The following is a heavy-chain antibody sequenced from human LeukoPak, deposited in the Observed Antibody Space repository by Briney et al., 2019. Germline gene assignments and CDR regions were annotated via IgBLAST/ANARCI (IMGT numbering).Heavy chain of an antibody. CDR3: ALQPGYCSSASCSHFDF. D-gene: IGHD2-2*01. CDR2: IYPSDSDT. J-gene: IGHJ4*02. Sequence: GESLKISCEGSGYSFTSYWIGWVRQMPGKGMEWMGIIYPSDSDTRYSPSFQGQVTISVDKSFSTAYLQWNSLKASDTAMYYCALQPGYCSSASCSHFDFWGQGTLVTVSS. CDR1: GYSFTSYW. V-gene: IGHV5-51*01.